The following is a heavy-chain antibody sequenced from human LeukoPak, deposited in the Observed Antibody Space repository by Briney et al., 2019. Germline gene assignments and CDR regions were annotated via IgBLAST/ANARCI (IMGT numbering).Heavy chain of an antibody. CDR1: GYTFTGYY. Sequence: EASVKVSFKASGYTFTGYYIHWVRQAPGQGLEWMGLINPSGGSTSHAQKFQGRVTMTRDTSTSTVYMELRSLRSEDTAVYYCAVAYSYGRDTFDIWGQGTMVTVSS. CDR3: AVAYSYGRDTFDI. D-gene: IGHD5-18*01. J-gene: IGHJ3*02. V-gene: IGHV1-46*01. CDR2: INPSGGST.